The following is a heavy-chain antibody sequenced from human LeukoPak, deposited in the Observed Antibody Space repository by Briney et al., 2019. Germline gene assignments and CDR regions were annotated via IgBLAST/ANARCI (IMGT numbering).Heavy chain of an antibody. CDR3: ARDHGDSSGTNFDY. D-gene: IGHD3-22*01. J-gene: IGHJ4*02. CDR2: ISSSSSYI. CDR1: GFTFSGYS. V-gene: IGHV3-21*01. Sequence: GGSLRLSCAASGFTFSGYSMNWVRQAPGKGLEWVPSISSSSSYIYYADSVKGRFTISRDNAKNSLYLQMNSLRAEDTAVYYCARDHGDSSGTNFDYWGQGTLVTVSS.